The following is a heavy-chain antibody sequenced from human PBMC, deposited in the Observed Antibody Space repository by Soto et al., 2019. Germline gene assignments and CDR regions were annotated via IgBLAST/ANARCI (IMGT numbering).Heavy chain of an antibody. V-gene: IGHV4-4*02. CDR2: IYHNGSP. D-gene: IGHD5-18*01. Sequence: SETLSLTCAVSGGXISSTNWWTWVRQPPGKRLEWIGEIYHNGSPTYSPSLRGRATISVDKSNNQFSLRLRSVTAADTAVYYCARPRIQDSLVDYWGQGTLVTVSS. CDR1: GGXISSTNW. CDR3: ARPRIQDSLVDY. J-gene: IGHJ4*02.